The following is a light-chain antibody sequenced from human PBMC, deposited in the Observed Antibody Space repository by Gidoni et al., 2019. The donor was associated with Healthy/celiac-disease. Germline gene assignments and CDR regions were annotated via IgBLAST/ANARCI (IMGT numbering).Light chain of an antibody. V-gene: IGKV1-39*01. J-gene: IGKJ1*01. Sequence: DMQMTQSPSSLSAAVGDRVTITCRESQSISSSLNWYQQKPGKAPKLLIASASSLQSGVPSTFSGSGSGTDFFLPISSLQPEDFVAYYWQQSYSSPRTFGQGTKVEIK. CDR3: QQSYSSPRT. CDR2: SAS. CDR1: QSISSS.